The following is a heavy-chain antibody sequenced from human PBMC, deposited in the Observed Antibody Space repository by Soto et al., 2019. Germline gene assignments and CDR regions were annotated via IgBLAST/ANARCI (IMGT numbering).Heavy chain of an antibody. CDR3: AHIVVAGLGYYFDY. CDR2: IYWDDDK. J-gene: IGHJ4*02. CDR1: GFSLSSTRMA. D-gene: IGHD6-19*01. V-gene: IGHV2-5*02. Sequence: QITLKESGPTLVKPTQTLTLTCTFSGFSLSSTRMAVGWIRQPPGKALAWLALIYWDDDKRYSPFLKSRLTITKDASKIQAVLTMSNMDPVDTARYYCAHIVVAGLGYYFDYWGQGTLVTVSS.